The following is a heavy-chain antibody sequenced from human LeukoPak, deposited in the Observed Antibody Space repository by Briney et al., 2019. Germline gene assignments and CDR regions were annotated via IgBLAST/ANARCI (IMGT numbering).Heavy chain of an antibody. CDR3: ARAEYSSGSDLGYFQH. J-gene: IGHJ1*01. D-gene: IGHD6-19*01. V-gene: IGHV3-7*01. CDR1: GFPFSNYW. Sequence: GGSLRLSCEASGFPFSNYWMTWVRQSPGKGLEWVANIKQDGSDKYYMDSVKGRFTVSRDNAKNSLFLQMNSLRAEDTAVYYCARAEYSSGSDLGYFQHWGQGTLVTVSS. CDR2: IKQDGSDK.